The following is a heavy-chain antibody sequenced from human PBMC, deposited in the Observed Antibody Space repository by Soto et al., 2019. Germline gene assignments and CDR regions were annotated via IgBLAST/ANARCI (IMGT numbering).Heavy chain of an antibody. CDR1: GYTFTRYY. V-gene: IGHV1-18*01. D-gene: IGHD1-26*01. J-gene: IGHJ4*02. CDR3: ARGGPWDFLIDY. CDR2: VSAYNGNT. Sequence: ASVKVSCKASGYTFTRYYINWVRQTPGQGLEWMGWVSAYNGNTHYEQKLQGRVTLTTDTSTSTAYMELRSLRSDDTAVYFCARGGPWDFLIDYWGRGTLVPVSS.